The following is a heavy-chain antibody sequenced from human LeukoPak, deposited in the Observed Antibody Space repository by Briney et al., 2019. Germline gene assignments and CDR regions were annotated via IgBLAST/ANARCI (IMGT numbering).Heavy chain of an antibody. Sequence: ASVKVSCKASGYTFTSYDINWVRQATGQGLEWMGRMNPNSGNTGYAQKFQGRVTMTRNTSISTAYMELSSLRSEDTAVYYCARDYYGSRSSSFDPWGQGTLVTVSS. CDR1: GYTFTSYD. V-gene: IGHV1-8*01. CDR2: MNPNSGNT. D-gene: IGHD3-10*01. CDR3: ARDYYGSRSSSFDP. J-gene: IGHJ5*02.